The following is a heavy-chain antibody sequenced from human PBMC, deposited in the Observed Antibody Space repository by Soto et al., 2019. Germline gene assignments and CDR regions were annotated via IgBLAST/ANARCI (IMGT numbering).Heavy chain of an antibody. CDR1: GFTFSACW. CDR3: AREMHLGGCWGDIDS. D-gene: IGHD2-15*01. J-gene: IGHJ4*02. V-gene: IGHV3-7*03. Sequence: EVQLVESGGGLVQPGGSLRLSCAASGFTFSACWMSWVRQTPGKGLEWVANIKEDGSVKFYVDSVKGRFTISRDNAKNSLYLQMNSLRDEDTAVYYCAREMHLGGCWGDIDSWGQGTLVTVSS. CDR2: IKEDGSVK.